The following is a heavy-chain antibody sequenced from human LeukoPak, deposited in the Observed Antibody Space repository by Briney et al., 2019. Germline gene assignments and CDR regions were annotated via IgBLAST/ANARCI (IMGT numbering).Heavy chain of an antibody. CDR1: GGSISSNNW. J-gene: IGHJ4*02. CDR3: AIHPDLDSPRRKHYFGY. V-gene: IGHV4-4*02. Sequence: SGTLSLTCAVSGGSISSNNWWSWVRQPPGKGLEWIGEIYHSGSTNYNPSLKSRVTISVDTSKNQFSLKLSSVTAADTAVYYCAIHPDLDSPRRKHYFGYWGQGTLVTVSS. CDR2: IYHSGST. D-gene: IGHD3/OR15-3a*01.